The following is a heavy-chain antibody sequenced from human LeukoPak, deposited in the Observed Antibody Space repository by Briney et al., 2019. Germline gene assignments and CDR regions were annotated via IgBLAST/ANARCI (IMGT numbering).Heavy chain of an antibody. CDR3: ARVGHYYDSSGYYVNWFDP. CDR2: IYPSGST. V-gene: IGHV4-61*02. J-gene: IGHJ5*02. CDR1: GGSFSSGSYY. Sequence: SETLSLTCTVFGGSFSSGSYYWGWIRQPAGKGLEWIGRIYPSGSTNYNPSLKSRVTISVDTSKNQFSLKLSSVTAADTAVYYCARVGHYYDSSGYYVNWFDPWGQGTLVTVSS. D-gene: IGHD3-22*01.